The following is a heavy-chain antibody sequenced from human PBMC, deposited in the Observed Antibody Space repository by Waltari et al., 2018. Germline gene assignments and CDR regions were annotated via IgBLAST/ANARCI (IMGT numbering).Heavy chain of an antibody. V-gene: IGHV4-59*01. CDR3: ARVGIAVAGTFYYYGMDV. J-gene: IGHJ6*02. CDR2: IYYSGST. Sequence: QVQLQESGPGLVKPSETLSLTCTVSGGSISSYYWSWIRQPPGKGLEWIGYIYYSGSTNYNPTPKSRVTISVDTSKNQFSLKLSSVTAADTAVYYCARVGIAVAGTFYYYGMDVWGQGTTVTVSS. CDR1: GGSISSYY. D-gene: IGHD6-19*01.